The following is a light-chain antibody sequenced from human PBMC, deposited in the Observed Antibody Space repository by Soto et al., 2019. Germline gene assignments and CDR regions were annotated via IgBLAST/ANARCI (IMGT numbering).Light chain of an antibody. J-gene: IGLJ2*01. CDR2: EVT. CDR3: SSYTSSATTI. CDR1: SSDVGGYNR. Sequence: QSVLTQTPSVSGSPGQSVTISCTGTSSDVGGYNRVSWYQQYPGTAPKLMIYEVTNRPSGVPDRFSGSKSGNTASLTISGLQTEDEADYYCSSYTSSATTIFGGGTKLPVL. V-gene: IGLV2-18*02.